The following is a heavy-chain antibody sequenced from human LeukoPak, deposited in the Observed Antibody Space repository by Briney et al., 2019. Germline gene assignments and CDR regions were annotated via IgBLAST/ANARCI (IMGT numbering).Heavy chain of an antibody. CDR3: ATSYSSDWYAGGSDY. D-gene: IGHD6-19*01. Sequence: GGSLRLSCAASGFTVSSNEMSWVRQAPGKGLEWVSSISGGSTYYADSRKGRFTISRDNSKNTLHLQMNSLRAEDTAVYYCATSYSSDWYAGGSDYWGQGTLVTVSS. J-gene: IGHJ4*02. CDR2: ISGGST. CDR1: GFTVSSNE. V-gene: IGHV3-38-3*01.